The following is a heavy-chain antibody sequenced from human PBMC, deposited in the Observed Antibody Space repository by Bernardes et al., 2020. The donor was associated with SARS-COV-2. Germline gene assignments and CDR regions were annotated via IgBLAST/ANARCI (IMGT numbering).Heavy chain of an antibody. V-gene: IGHV3-23*01. CDR1: GFTFNNYA. Sequence: GGSLRLSCAASGFTFNNYAMSWVRQVRGRGLEWVSGINAVGGTYYADSVKGRFTISTDNSKQMLFLQMNSLRAEDTAIYYCAKDYMEGGATQLFDYWGQGTLVTDSS. D-gene: IGHD3-16*01. CDR2: INAVGGT. CDR3: AKDYMEGGATQLFDY. J-gene: IGHJ4*02.